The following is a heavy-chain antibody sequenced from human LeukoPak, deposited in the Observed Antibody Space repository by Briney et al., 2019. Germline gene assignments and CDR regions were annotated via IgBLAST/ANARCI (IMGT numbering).Heavy chain of an antibody. J-gene: IGHJ6*03. V-gene: IGHV4-59*12. D-gene: IGHD6-19*01. CDR2: IYDSGST. CDR3: ARDPTGRYSSEGYMDV. CDR1: GGSMSSYY. Sequence: PSETLSLTCTVSGGSMSSYYWTWIRQPPGKGLEWIGYIYDSGSTKYNPSLKSRVTISLDMSKNQFSLKLTSVTAADTAVYYCARDPTGRYSSEGYMDVWGKGTTVTISS.